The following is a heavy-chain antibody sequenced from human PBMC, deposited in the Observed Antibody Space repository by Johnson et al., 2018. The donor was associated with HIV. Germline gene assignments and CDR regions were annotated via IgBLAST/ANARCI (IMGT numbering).Heavy chain of an antibody. CDR1: GFTFSTYA. V-gene: IGHV3-30-3*02. Sequence: QVQLVESGGGVVQPGRSLRLPCAASGFTFSTYAMNWVRQAPGKGLEWVALISYDGSNKYYADSVKGRFTISRDNAKSSLSLQMNSLRAEDTAVYYCAKNLEDMLFMNPSLDIWGQGTMVTVSS. J-gene: IGHJ3*02. CDR3: AKNLEDMLFMNPSLDI. D-gene: IGHD2-21*01. CDR2: ISYDGSNK.